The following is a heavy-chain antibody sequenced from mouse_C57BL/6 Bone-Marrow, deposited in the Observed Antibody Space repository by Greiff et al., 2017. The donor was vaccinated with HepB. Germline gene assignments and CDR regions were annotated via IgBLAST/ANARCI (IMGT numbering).Heavy chain of an antibody. CDR1: GYTFTDHT. CDR2: IYPRDGST. CDR3: ARDAIITTVVEGYFDV. D-gene: IGHD1-1*01. Sequence: QVQLQQSDAELVKPGASVKISCKVSGYTFTDHTIHWMKQRPEQGLEWIGYIYPRDGSTKYNEKFKGKATLIADKSSSTAYMQLNSLTSEDSAVYFCARDAIITTVVEGYFDVWGTGTTVTVSS. J-gene: IGHJ1*03. V-gene: IGHV1-78*01.